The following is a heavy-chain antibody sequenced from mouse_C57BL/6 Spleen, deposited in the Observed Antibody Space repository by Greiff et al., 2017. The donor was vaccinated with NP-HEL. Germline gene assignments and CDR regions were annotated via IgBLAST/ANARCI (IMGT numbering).Heavy chain of an antibody. CDR2: ISSGSSTI. CDR1: GFTFSDYG. V-gene: IGHV5-17*01. Sequence: EVMLVESGGGLVKPGGSLKLSCAASGFTFSDYGMHWVRQAPEKGLEWVAYISSGSSTIYYADTVKGRFTISRDNAKNTLFLQMTSLRSEDTAMYYCARLFYYEDAMDYWGQGTSVTVSS. J-gene: IGHJ4*01. CDR3: ARLFYYEDAMDY. D-gene: IGHD2-4*01.